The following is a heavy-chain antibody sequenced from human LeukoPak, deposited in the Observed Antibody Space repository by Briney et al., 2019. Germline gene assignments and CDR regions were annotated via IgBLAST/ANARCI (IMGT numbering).Heavy chain of an antibody. CDR2: IRYDGSNK. Sequence: GGSLRLSCAASGFTFNNYAMNWVRQAPGKGLEWVAFIRYDGSNKYYADSVKGRFTISRDNSKNTLYLQMNSLRAEDTAVYYCAKDPWNLGYCSSTSCYVRDRNYYGMDVWGQGTTVTVSS. D-gene: IGHD2-2*01. CDR3: AKDPWNLGYCSSTSCYVRDRNYYGMDV. V-gene: IGHV3-30*02. CDR1: GFTFNNYA. J-gene: IGHJ6*02.